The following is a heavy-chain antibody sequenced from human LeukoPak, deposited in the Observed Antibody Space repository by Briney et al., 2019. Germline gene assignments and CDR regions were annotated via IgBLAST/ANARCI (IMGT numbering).Heavy chain of an antibody. J-gene: IGHJ6*02. V-gene: IGHV1-3*01. CDR2: INAGNGNT. D-gene: IGHD2-21*02. CDR3: ARDRDYCGGDCSDRPYYYYGMDV. CDR1: GYTFTSYA. Sequence: ASVKVSCKTSGYTFTSYAMQWVRQAPGQRLEWMGWINAGNGNTNYAQKLQGRVTMTTDTSTSTAYMELRSLRSDDTAVYYCARDRDYCGGDCSDRPYYYYGMDVWGQGTTVTVSS.